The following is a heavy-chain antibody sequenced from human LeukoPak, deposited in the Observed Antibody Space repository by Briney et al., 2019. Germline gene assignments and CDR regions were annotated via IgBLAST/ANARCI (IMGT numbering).Heavy chain of an antibody. CDR3: AMSGGDSSSWYGDY. J-gene: IGHJ4*02. CDR1: GFTFSSYA. D-gene: IGHD6-13*01. CDR2: ISGSGGST. V-gene: IGHV3-23*01. Sequence: GGSLRLSCAASGFTFSSYAMSWVRQAPGKGLEWVSAISGSGGSTYYADSVKGRFTISRDNSKNTLYLQMNSLRAEDTAVYYCAMSGGDSSSWYGDYWGQGTLVTVSS.